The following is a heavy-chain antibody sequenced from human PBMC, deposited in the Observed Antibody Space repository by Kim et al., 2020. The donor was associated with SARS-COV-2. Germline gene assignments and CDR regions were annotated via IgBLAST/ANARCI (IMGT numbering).Heavy chain of an antibody. CDR3: ARDGVSGGAFDI. V-gene: IGHV4-59*01. D-gene: IGHD2-8*01. J-gene: IGHJ3*02. Sequence: SETLSLTCTVSGGSISSYYWSWIRQPPGKGLEWIGYIYYSGSTNYNPSLKSRVTISVDTSKNQFSLKLSSVTAADTAVYYCARDGVSGGAFDIWGQGTMV. CDR1: GGSISSYY. CDR2: IYYSGST.